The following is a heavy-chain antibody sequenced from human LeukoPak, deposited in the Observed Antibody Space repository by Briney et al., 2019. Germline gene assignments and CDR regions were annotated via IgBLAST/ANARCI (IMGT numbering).Heavy chain of an antibody. V-gene: IGHV3-30*03. CDR1: GFIFSSYG. Sequence: PGGSLRLSCAASGFIFSSYGMHWVRQAPGKGLEWVAVISYDGSNKYYADSVKGRFTISRDNSKNTLYLQMNSLRAEDTAVYYCARGPSPPGIYYYYYYMDVWGKGTTVTVSS. J-gene: IGHJ6*03. D-gene: IGHD1-14*01. CDR3: ARGPSPPGIYYYYYYMDV. CDR2: ISYDGSNK.